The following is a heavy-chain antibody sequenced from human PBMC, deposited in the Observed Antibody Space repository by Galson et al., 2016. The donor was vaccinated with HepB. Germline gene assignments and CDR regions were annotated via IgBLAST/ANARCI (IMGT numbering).Heavy chain of an antibody. Sequence: SLRLSCAASGFTFSSYAMSWVRQAPGKGLEWVSTITGSGGSTYYADSVKGRFTISRDNSKNTLYLQMNSLRAEDTAVYYCAKDPPGYDFWSGFWLHWGQGTLVTVSS. CDR3: AKDPPGYDFWSGFWLH. D-gene: IGHD3-3*01. V-gene: IGHV3-23*01. CDR2: ITGSGGST. CDR1: GFTFSSYA. J-gene: IGHJ4*02.